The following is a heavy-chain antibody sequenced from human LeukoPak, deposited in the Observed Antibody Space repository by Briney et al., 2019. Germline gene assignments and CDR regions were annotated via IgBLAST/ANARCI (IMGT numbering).Heavy chain of an antibody. J-gene: IGHJ4*02. Sequence: ASVTVSCTASGYTFTSYYMHWVRQAPGQGLEWLGRINPTSGGTNYAQKFQGRVTMTRDTSLTTAYMELSSLRSDDTAVYYCARERQQQGEDYWGQGTLVTVSS. CDR2: INPTSGGT. CDR3: ARERQQQGEDY. V-gene: IGHV1-2*06. CDR1: GYTFTSYY. D-gene: IGHD3-16*01.